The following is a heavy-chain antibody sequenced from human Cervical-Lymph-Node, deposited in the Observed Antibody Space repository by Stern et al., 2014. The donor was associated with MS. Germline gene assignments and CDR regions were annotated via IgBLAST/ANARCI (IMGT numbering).Heavy chain of an antibody. D-gene: IGHD2-15*01. CDR3: ARDKDCIGGTCFSTSWFDP. CDR1: GGSMSNYY. V-gene: IGHV4-59*01. CDR2: IDYSDDT. J-gene: IGHJ5*02. Sequence: QVQLVQSGPGLLKPSETLSLTCRVSGGSMSNYYWSWIRQPPGKGLEWIGYIDYSDDTKYNPTFRSRVPISVDTSKNQFSLNLRSVTAADTAVYYCARDKDCIGGTCFSTSWFDPWGHGTLVTVSS.